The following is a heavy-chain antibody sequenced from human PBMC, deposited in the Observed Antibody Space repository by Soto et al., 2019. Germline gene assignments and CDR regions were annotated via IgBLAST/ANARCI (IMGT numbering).Heavy chain of an antibody. CDR3: AIPLSYCGGDCTPS. V-gene: IGHV1-18*01. Sequence: ASVKVSCKASGYTFTSYGISWVRQAPGQGLEWMGWISAYNGNTNYAQKLQGRVTMTTDTSTSTAYMELRSLRSDDTAVYYCAIPLSYCGGDCTPSWGQGTLVIVSS. J-gene: IGHJ5*02. D-gene: IGHD2-21*02. CDR2: ISAYNGNT. CDR1: GYTFTSYG.